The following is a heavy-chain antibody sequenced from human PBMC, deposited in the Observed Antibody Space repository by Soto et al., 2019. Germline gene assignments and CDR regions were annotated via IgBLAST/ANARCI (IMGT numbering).Heavy chain of an antibody. CDR3: TKHLPAKKNQRRWSDAFHI. CDR2: VTGRSSST. D-gene: IGHD2-2*01. V-gene: IGHV3-23*01. CDR1: GFTFSNYA. Sequence: EVRLLESGGGLVQPGGSLRLSCVASGFTFSNYAMSWVRQAPGKGLEWVSAVTGRSSSTYYADSGEGRCIISRESSRNTLFRQKNSLGAEDTGVYYCTKHLPAKKNQRRWSDAFHIWGQGTILTVTS. J-gene: IGHJ3*02.